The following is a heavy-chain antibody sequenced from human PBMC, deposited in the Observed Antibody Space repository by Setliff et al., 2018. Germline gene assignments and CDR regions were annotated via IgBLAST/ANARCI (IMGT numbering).Heavy chain of an antibody. J-gene: IGHJ6*02. Sequence: GASVKVSCKASGYNFTSYGFRWVRQAPGQGHEWMGWISGYNGNTNYAQKVQGRVTMTTDTSTGTIYMELRSLRADDTAVYYCSRFGLYYEAVYGGGDYYYYGMDVWGQGSTVTVSS. CDR2: ISGYNGNT. V-gene: IGHV1-18*01. CDR1: GYNFTSYG. CDR3: SRFGLYYEAVYGGGDYYYYGMDV. D-gene: IGHD3-16*01.